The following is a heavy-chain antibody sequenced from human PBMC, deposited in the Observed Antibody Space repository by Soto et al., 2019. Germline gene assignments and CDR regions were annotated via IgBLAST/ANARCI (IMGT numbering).Heavy chain of an antibody. D-gene: IGHD5-12*01. Sequence: SQTLALPCGISGDSVSSNSAACNFIRQSPSRGLEWLGRTYYRSNWYNDYAVSVKSRITINPDTSKNQFSLQLNSVTPEDTAVYYCARVRRDGYNYMFDYWGQGTLVTVSS. CDR3: ARVRRDGYNYMFDY. CDR2: TYYRSNWYN. J-gene: IGHJ4*02. V-gene: IGHV6-1*01. CDR1: GDSVSSNSAA.